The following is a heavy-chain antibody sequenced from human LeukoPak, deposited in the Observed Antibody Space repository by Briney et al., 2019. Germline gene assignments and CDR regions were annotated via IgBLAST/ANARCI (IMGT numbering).Heavy chain of an antibody. CDR3: ARARGVAVTTIIANWFDP. CDR2: IYYSGST. V-gene: IGHV4-59*01. Sequence: SETLSLTCTVSGGSISSYYWSWIRQPPGKGLEWSGYIYYSGSTNYNPSLKSRVTISVDTSKNQFSLKLSSVTAADTAVYYCARARGVAVTTIIANWFDPWGQGTLVTVSS. J-gene: IGHJ5*02. CDR1: GGSISSYY. D-gene: IGHD2-21*02.